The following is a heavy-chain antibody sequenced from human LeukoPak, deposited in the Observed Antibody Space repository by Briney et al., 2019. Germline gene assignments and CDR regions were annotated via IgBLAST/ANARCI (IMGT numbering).Heavy chain of an antibody. Sequence: SETLSLTCTVSGGSVSSGSYYWSWIRQPPGKGLEWIGEINHSGSTNYNPSLKSRVTISVDTSKNQFSLKLSSVTAADTAVYYCASVHYYYGSGSYYWFDPWGQGTLVTVSS. D-gene: IGHD3-10*01. CDR3: ASVHYYYGSGSYYWFDP. J-gene: IGHJ5*02. V-gene: IGHV4-39*07. CDR2: INHSGST. CDR1: GGSVSSGSYY.